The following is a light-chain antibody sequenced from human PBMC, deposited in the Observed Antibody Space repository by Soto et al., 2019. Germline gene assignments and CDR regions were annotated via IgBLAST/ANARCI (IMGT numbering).Light chain of an antibody. J-gene: IGLJ3*02. V-gene: IGLV1-40*01. CDR1: SSNIGAGYD. Sequence: QSVLTQPPSVSGAPGQRVTISCTGSSSNIGAGYDVHWYQQLPGTAPKLLIYGNSNRPSGVPDRFSGSKSGTSGSLAITGLQAEDEADYYCQSYDGSLSGWVFGGGTKLTVL. CDR2: GNS. CDR3: QSYDGSLSGWV.